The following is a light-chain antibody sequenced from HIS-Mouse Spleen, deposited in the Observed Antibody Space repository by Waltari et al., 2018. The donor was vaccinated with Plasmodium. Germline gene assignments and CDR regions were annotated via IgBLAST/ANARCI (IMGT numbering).Light chain of an antibody. V-gene: IGLV3-10*01. CDR3: YSTDSSGNHRV. CDR1: ALPKKS. Sequence: SYELTQPPSVSVSPGQTARITCSGDALPKKSAYWYQQKSGQAPVLVIYEDSKRPSGIPGRFSGSSSGTMATLTSSGAQVEDEADYYCYSTDSSGNHRVFGGGTKLTVL. J-gene: IGLJ3*02. CDR2: EDS.